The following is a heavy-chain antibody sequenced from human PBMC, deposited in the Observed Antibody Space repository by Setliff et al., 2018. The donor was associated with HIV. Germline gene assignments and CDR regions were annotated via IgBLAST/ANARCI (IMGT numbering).Heavy chain of an antibody. CDR1: GGSVSSGSYF. J-gene: IGHJ6*03. V-gene: IGHV4-61*09. Sequence: LSLTCTVSGGSVSSGSYFWSWIRQPAGKGLEWIGHIFTSGSTSYNPSLKSRLTISVDTSENQFSLKLTSVTAADTAVYYCAREVRVVLPAAASGNYYYYYMDVWGKGTTVTVSS. CDR2: IFTSGST. CDR3: AREVRVVLPAAASGNYYYYYMDV. D-gene: IGHD2-2*01.